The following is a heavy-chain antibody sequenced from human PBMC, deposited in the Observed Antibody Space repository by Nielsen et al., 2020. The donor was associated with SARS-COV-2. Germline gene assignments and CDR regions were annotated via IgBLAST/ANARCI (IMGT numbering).Heavy chain of an antibody. CDR3: ARDAPYYDSLTGYSVDYGFDV. CDR2: IYRDGST. J-gene: IGHJ6*02. Sequence: GESLKISCAGSGFPLSRNYMSWVRQAPGKGLEWVSGIYRDGSTFYADSVKGRFTISRDNSKNTLYLQMSSLRAEDTAVYYCARDAPYYDSLTGYSVDYGFDVWGHGTTVTVSS. V-gene: IGHV3-66*01. CDR1: GFPLSRNY. D-gene: IGHD3-9*01.